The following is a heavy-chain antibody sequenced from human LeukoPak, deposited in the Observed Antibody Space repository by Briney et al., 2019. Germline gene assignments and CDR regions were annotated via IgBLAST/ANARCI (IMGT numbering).Heavy chain of an antibody. CDR3: ARRNNNGHFDF. J-gene: IGHJ4*02. D-gene: IGHD2-8*01. CDR1: GYRFTTYW. Sequence: GASLQISCQGSGYRFTTYWSCWVRLVPGKGLQWVGIIYPGDSDTRYSPSFQGQVTISADKSITTAYLQWKSLKASDTAMYYCARRNNNGHFDFWGQGTLLTVSS. CDR2: IYPGDSDT. V-gene: IGHV5-51*01.